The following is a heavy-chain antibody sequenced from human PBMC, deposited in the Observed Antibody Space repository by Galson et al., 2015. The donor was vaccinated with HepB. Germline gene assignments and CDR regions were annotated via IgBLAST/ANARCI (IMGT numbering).Heavy chain of an antibody. D-gene: IGHD2-15*01. CDR2: ISSNGGST. CDR3: VKVGYCSGVSCFSGGDY. CDR1: GFTFSSTA. Sequence: SLRLSCEDSGFTFSSTAMHWVRQAPGKGLEYVSAISSNGGSTYYADSVKSRFTISRDNSKNTLYLQMSSLRAEDTAVYYCVKVGYCSGVSCFSGGDYWGQGTLVTVSS. J-gene: IGHJ4*02. V-gene: IGHV3-64D*06.